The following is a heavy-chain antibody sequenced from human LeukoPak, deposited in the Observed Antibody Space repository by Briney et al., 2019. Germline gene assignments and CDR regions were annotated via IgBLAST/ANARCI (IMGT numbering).Heavy chain of an antibody. Sequence: ASVKVSCKASGYTFTSYAMNWVRQAPGQGLEWMGWIKTNTGNPTYAQGFTGRFVFSLDTSVSTAYLQISSLKAEDTAVYYCARKARYYDSSGYYRVYNWFDPWGQGTLVTVSS. D-gene: IGHD3-22*01. CDR2: IKTNTGNP. CDR1: GYTFTSYA. CDR3: ARKARYYDSSGYYRVYNWFDP. J-gene: IGHJ5*02. V-gene: IGHV7-4-1*02.